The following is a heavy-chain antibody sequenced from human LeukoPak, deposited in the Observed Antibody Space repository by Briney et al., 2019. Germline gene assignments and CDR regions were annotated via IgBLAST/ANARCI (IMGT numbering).Heavy chain of an antibody. CDR1: GGSFSGYY. V-gene: IGHV4-34*01. CDR3: ARKGSGSDY. CDR2: INHSGST. J-gene: IGHJ4*02. D-gene: IGHD6-19*01. Sequence: SETLSLTCAVYGGSFSGYYWSWIRQPPGKGLDWIGKINHSGSTNYNPSLKSRVTISVDTSKNQFSLKLSSVTAADTAVYYCARKGSGSDYWGQVTLVTVSS.